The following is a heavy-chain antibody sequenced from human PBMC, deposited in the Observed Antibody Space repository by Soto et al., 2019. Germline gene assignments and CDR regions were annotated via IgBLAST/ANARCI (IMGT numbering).Heavy chain of an antibody. J-gene: IGHJ6*02. D-gene: IGHD7-27*01. CDR1: GGSIRNYY. Sequence: XGTLSLPCTVSGGSIRNYYWTWIRQPPGKGLEWIGYIYDNGGSNYNPSLKSRVTMSVDTSKNQYSLKLSSVTAADTAVYYCARKPNNYYGMDVWGQGTTVTVSS. CDR2: IYDNGGS. V-gene: IGHV4-59*12. CDR3: ARKPNNYYGMDV.